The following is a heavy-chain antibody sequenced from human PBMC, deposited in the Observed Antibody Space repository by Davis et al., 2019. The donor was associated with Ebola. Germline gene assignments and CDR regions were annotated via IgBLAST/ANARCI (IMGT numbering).Heavy chain of an antibody. CDR3: AKSFLITGSHMSEFRGVDY. D-gene: IGHD2-8*02. J-gene: IGHJ4*02. V-gene: IGHV3-23*05. CDR1: GFTFSSYT. Sequence: PGGSLRLSCAASGFTFSSYTMNWVRQALGKGLEWVSGIGSNSNGRHYADSVKGRFTISRDDSKNTVYLQMNNLRAEDTAVYYCAKSFLITGSHMSEFRGVDYWGQGTVVTVSS. CDR2: IGSNSNGR.